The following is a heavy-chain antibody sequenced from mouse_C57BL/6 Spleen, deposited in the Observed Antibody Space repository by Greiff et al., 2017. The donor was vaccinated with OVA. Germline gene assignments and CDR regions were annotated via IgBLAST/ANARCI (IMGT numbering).Heavy chain of an antibody. Sequence: QVQLQQSGAELVKPGASVKLSCKASGYTFTEYTIHWVKQRSGQGLEWIAWFYPGSGSIKYNEKFKDKATLTADKSSSTVYMELSRLTSEDSAVYFCARHEGQPLLPHWYFDVWGTGTTVTVSS. CDR1: GYTFTEYT. CDR2: FYPGSGSI. D-gene: IGHD1-1*01. J-gene: IGHJ1*03. V-gene: IGHV1-62-2*01. CDR3: ARHEGQPLLPHWYFDV.